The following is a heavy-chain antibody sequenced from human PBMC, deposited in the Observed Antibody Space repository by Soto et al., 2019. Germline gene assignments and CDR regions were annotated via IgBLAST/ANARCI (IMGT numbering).Heavy chain of an antibody. D-gene: IGHD3-3*01. CDR1: GGSFSGYY. J-gene: IGHJ6*02. V-gene: IGHV4-34*01. Sequence: PSETLSLTCAVYGGSFSGYYWSWIRQPPGKGLEWIGEINHSGSTNYNPSLKSRVTISVDTSKNQFSLKLSSVTAADTAVYYCARVGMEGVYYDFWSGSLTYGMDVWGQGTTVTVSS. CDR3: ARVGMEGVYYDFWSGSLTYGMDV. CDR2: INHSGST.